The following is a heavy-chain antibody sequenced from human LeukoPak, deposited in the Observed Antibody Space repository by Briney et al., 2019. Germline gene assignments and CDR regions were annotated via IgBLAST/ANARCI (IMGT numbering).Heavy chain of an antibody. CDR2: IYYSGST. CDR1: GGSISSYY. J-gene: IGHJ4*02. V-gene: IGHV4-59*01. Sequence: PSETLSLTCTVSGGSISSYYWSWIRQPPGKGLEWIGYIYYSGSTNYNPSLKSRVTISVDTSKNQFSLKLSSVTAADTAVYYCARQRGLLIDYWGQGTLVTVSS. D-gene: IGHD2-15*01. CDR3: ARQRGLLIDY.